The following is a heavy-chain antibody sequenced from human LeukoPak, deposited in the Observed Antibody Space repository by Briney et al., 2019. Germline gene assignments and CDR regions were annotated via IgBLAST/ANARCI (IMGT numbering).Heavy chain of an antibody. CDR1: GFSFSDSW. D-gene: IGHD3-16*02. CDR2: ISYDGSTK. J-gene: IGHJ4*02. V-gene: IGHV3-30*18. CDR3: GKDHSAYVWGSYRFPYYIDY. Sequence: GGSLRLSCAASGFSFSDSWMTWVRQAPGKGLQWVAVISYDGSTKYYADSVKGRFTISRDTSKNTVTLEMNRVRAEDTAVYYCGKDHSAYVWGSYRFPYYIDYWGPGTLVTVSS.